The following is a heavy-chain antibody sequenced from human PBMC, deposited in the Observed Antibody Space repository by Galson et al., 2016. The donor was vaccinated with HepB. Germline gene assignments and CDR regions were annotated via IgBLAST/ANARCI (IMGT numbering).Heavy chain of an antibody. Sequence: SLRLSCAASGFTFSSHAMHWVRQAPGKGLEWVAIVSDDGTHTDYADSVKGRFTISRDNSKNTLYLQMNSLRAEDTSMYYLSRSSSCSSINCFLPFDSWGRGTLGTV. CDR3: SRSSSCSSINCFLPFDS. D-gene: IGHD2-2*01. CDR2: VSDDGTHT. J-gene: IGHJ4*01. CDR1: GFTFSSHA. V-gene: IGHV3-30-3*01.